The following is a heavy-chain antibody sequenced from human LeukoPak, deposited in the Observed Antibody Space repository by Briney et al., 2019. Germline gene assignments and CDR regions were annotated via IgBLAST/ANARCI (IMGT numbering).Heavy chain of an antibody. CDR3: AKDLVAATVTWNAYDI. V-gene: IGHV1-24*01. J-gene: IGHJ3*02. CDR1: GYTLTELS. D-gene: IGHD4-17*01. Sequence: ASVKVSCKVSGYTLTELSMHWVRQAPGKGLEWMGGFDPEDGETIYAQKFQGRVTMTEDTSTDTAYMELSSLRSEDTAVYYCAKDLVAATVTWNAYDIWGQGTMVTVSS. CDR2: FDPEDGET.